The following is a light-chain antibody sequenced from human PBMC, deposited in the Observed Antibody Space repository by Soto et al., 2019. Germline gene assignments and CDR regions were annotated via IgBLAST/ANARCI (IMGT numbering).Light chain of an antibody. V-gene: IGLV2-14*01. J-gene: IGLJ3*02. CDR2: EVS. Sequence: QSVLTQPASVSGSLGQSITISCTGTSSDIGYYNYVSWYQQHPGKAPKVIIYEVSNRPSGVSDRFSGSKSGNTASLTISGLQAEDEGDYYCSSYEDSSILMFGGGTKVTVL. CDR3: SSYEDSSILM. CDR1: SSDIGYYNY.